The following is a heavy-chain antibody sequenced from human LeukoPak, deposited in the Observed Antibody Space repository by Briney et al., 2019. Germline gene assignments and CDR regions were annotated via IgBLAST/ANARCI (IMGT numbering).Heavy chain of an antibody. J-gene: IGHJ4*02. CDR3: ARMAAAGPPFDH. Sequence: SETLSLTCTVSGGSISSYYWSWIRQPPGKGLEWIGYIYYSGSTNYNPSLKSRVTISVDTSKNQFSLKLSSVTAADTAVYYCARMAAAGPPFDHWGQGTLVTVSS. D-gene: IGHD6-13*01. V-gene: IGHV4-59*01. CDR1: GGSISSYY. CDR2: IYYSGST.